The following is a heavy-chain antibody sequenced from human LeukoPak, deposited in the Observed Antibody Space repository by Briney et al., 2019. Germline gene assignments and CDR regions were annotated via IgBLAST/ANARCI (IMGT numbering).Heavy chain of an antibody. J-gene: IGHJ3*02. D-gene: IGHD5-18*01. CDR2: ISGSGGST. V-gene: IGHV3-23*01. CDR3: AKAGAGYGYVDAFDI. Sequence: GGSLRLSCAASGFTFSSYAMSWVRQAPGKGLEWVSAISGSGGSTYYADSVKGRFTISRGNSKNTLYLQMNSLRAEDTAVYYCAKAGAGYGYVDAFDIWGQGTMVTVSS. CDR1: GFTFSSYA.